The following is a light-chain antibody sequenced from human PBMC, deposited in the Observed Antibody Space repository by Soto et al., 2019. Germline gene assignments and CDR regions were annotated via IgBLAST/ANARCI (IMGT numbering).Light chain of an antibody. V-gene: IGLV2-8*01. Sequence: QSALTQPPSASGSPGQSVTISCTGTSSDVGGYNYVSWYQQHPGKAPKLMIYEVSKRPSGVPDRFSGSKSGNTASLTVSGLQAEEEADYYCCSYAGSNNLVFGGGTKLTVL. CDR3: CSYAGSNNLV. CDR2: EVS. CDR1: SSDVGGYNY. J-gene: IGLJ2*01.